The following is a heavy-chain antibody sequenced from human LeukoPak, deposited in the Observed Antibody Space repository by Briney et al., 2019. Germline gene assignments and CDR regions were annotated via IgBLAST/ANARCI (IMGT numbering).Heavy chain of an antibody. Sequence: GGSLRLSCAASGFTFSSYEMNWVRQAPGKGLEWVSYISSSGSTIYYAGSVKGRFAISRDNAKKSLYLQMNSLRAEDTAVYYCARVDGDYDYYYYMDVWGKGTTVTVSS. CDR1: GFTFSSYE. CDR3: ARVDGDYDYYYYMDV. D-gene: IGHD4-17*01. J-gene: IGHJ6*03. CDR2: ISSSGSTI. V-gene: IGHV3-48*03.